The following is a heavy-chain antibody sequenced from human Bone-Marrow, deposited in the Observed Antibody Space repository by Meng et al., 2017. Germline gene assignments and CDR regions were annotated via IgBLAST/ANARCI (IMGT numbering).Heavy chain of an antibody. D-gene: IGHD6-19*01. CDR2: IKQDGSEK. CDR3: ARDHSSGWYYGARYDI. Sequence: GESLKISCAASGFTFSSYWKSWVRQAPGKGLEWVANIKQDGSEKYYVDSVKGRFTISRDNAKNSLYLQMNSLRAEDTAVYYCARDHSSGWYYGARYDIWGQGTMVTVSS. CDR1: GFTFSSYW. V-gene: IGHV3-7*01. J-gene: IGHJ3*02.